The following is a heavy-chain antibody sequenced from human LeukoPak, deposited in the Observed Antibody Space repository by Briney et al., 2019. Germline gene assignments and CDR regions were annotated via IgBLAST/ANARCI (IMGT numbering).Heavy chain of an antibody. CDR3: AKGDSSGYYPPEFDY. Sequence: GGSLRLSCAASGFTFSSYGMSWVRQAPGKGLEWVSAISGSGGSTYYADSVKGRFTISRDNSKNTLYLQMNSLRAEDTAVYYCAKGDSSGYYPPEFDYWGQGTLVTVSS. CDR1: GFTFSSYG. CDR2: ISGSGGST. J-gene: IGHJ4*02. D-gene: IGHD3-22*01. V-gene: IGHV3-23*01.